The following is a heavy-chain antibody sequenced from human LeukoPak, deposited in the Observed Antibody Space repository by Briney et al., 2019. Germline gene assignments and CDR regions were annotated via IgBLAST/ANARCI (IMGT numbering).Heavy chain of an antibody. V-gene: IGHV4-59*08. CDR1: GGSITSYY. J-gene: IGHJ4*02. D-gene: IGHD3-22*01. Sequence: PSETLSLTCTVSGGSITSYYWTWIRQPPGKGLEWIGYISYSGSTNYSPSLKSRVTISVDTSKNQFSLKLSSVTAADTAVYYCARTDSGYSSYYFDYWGQGTLVTVSS. CDR2: ISYSGST. CDR3: ARTDSGYSSYYFDY.